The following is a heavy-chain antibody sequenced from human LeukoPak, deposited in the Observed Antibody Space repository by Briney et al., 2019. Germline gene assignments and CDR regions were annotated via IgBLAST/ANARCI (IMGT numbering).Heavy chain of an antibody. CDR2: VSAYNGNT. Sequence: ASLKVSYKASGYTFSNYGISWVRQAPGQGLEWLGWVSAYNGNTNYAQKFQGRVTMTTDTSTGIAYMELKSLRSDDTAVYYCARAGGVSFVARWFDPWGQGSLVTVSS. CDR1: GYTFSNYG. D-gene: IGHD5/OR15-5a*01. V-gene: IGHV1-18*01. CDR3: ARAGGVSFVARWFDP. J-gene: IGHJ5*02.